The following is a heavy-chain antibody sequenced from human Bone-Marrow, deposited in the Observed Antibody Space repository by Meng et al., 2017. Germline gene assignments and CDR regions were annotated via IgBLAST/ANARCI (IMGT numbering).Heavy chain of an antibody. CDR2: INGGGVNT. V-gene: IGHV3-23*01. Sequence: GGSLRLSCAASGFTFNSYAMSWVRQAPEKGLEWVSTINGGGVNTYYADSVKGRFTISRDNSKNTLSLQMNSLRAEDTAVYYCAKGQTPQVGRLFDIWGQGTMVTVSS. CDR1: GFTFNSYA. J-gene: IGHJ3*02. CDR3: AKGQTPQVGRLFDI.